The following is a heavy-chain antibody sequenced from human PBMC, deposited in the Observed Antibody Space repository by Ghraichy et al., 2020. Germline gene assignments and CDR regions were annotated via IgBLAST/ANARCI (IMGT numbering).Heavy chain of an antibody. J-gene: IGHJ3*02. Sequence: SETLSLTCTVSGGSISSSSYYWGWIRQPPGKGLEWIGSTYYSGSTYYNPSLKSRVTISVDTSKNQFSLKLSSVTAADTAVYYCARPAYSSSWYSGAFDIWGQGTMVTVSS. D-gene: IGHD6-13*01. CDR3: ARPAYSSSWYSGAFDI. CDR2: TYYSGST. CDR1: GGSISSSSYY. V-gene: IGHV4-39*01.